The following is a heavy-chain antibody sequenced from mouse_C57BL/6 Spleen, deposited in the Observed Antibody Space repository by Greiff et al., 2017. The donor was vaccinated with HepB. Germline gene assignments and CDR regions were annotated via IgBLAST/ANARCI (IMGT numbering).Heavy chain of an antibody. Sequence: EVKVVESGGGLVQPGGSLKLSCAASGFTFSDYYMYWVRQTPEKRLEWVAYISNGGGSTYYPDTVKGRFTISRDNAKNTLYLQMSRLKSEDTAMYYCARGYDYLVGAYWGQGTLVTVSA. D-gene: IGHD2-4*01. CDR3: ARGYDYLVGAY. J-gene: IGHJ3*01. CDR2: ISNGGGST. V-gene: IGHV5-12*01. CDR1: GFTFSDYY.